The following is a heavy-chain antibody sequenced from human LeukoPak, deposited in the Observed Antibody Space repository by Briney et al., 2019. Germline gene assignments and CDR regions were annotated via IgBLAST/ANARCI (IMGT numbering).Heavy chain of an antibody. CDR3: ARVPRYGSGSYYNRDDY. CDR2: INHSGST. D-gene: IGHD3-10*01. CDR1: GGSFSGYY. V-gene: IGHV4-34*01. J-gene: IGHJ4*02. Sequence: SETLSLTCAVYGGSFSGYYWSWIRQPPGKGLEWIGEINHSGSTNYNPSLKSRVTISVDTSKNQFSLKLSSVTAADTAVYYCARVPRYGSGSYYNRDDYWGQGTLVTVSS.